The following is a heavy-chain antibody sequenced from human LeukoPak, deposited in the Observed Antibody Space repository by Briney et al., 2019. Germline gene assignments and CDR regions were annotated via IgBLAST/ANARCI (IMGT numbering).Heavy chain of an antibody. CDR1: GGSISSHY. CDR3: ARLGRRRDGYNGGVDY. V-gene: IGHV4-4*07. Sequence: PSETLSLTCTVSGGSISSHYWSWIRQPAGRGLEWIGRISTIESTNYNPSLKSRVTMSVDTSKNKLSLKLSSVTAADTAVYYCARLGRRRDGYNGGVDYWGQGTLVTVSS. J-gene: IGHJ4*02. D-gene: IGHD5-24*01. CDR2: ISTIEST.